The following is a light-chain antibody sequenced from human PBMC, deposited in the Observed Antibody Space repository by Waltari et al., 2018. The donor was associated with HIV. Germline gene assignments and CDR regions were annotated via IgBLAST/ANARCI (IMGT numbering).Light chain of an antibody. J-gene: IGLJ3*02. CDR3: STWDDNLNGPV. Sequence: QSALTQAPSAPGTPGQRADISCSGATFNLGSHNVNWYQHLPGAAPKLLIYDNNQRPSGIPDRFSGSKSGSSASLAITGLQSDDEADFYCSTWDDNLNGPVFGGGTRLTVL. CDR1: TFNLGSHN. CDR2: DNN. V-gene: IGLV1-44*01.